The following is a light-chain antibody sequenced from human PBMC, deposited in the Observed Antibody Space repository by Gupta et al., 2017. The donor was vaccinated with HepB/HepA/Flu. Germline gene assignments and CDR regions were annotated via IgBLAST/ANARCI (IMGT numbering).Light chain of an antibody. CDR1: KSNIGSNH. Sequence: QSVLTQPPSASGTPGQRVDISCSGSKSNIGSNHVEWYQQFPGSTPKLLIYRTTQRPSGVPDRFSASKSGTSASLAISGLRPEDEADYYCAAWDDSLRGHWVFGGGTKVTVL. CDR2: RTT. V-gene: IGLV1-47*01. CDR3: AAWDDSLRGHWV. J-gene: IGLJ3*02.